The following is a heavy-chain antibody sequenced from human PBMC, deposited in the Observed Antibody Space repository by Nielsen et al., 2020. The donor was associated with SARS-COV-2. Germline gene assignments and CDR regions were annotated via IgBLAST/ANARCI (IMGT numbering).Heavy chain of an antibody. CDR2: ISFDGTTK. V-gene: IGHV3-30-3*01. CDR1: GFTFRTYA. D-gene: IGHD3-9*01. Sequence: GESLKISCAASGFTFRTYAMHWVRQAPGKGLEWVAIISFDGTTKYNEDSLKGRFTISRDNVNNLLFLQMNSLRAEDTALYYCARGLQYFEAYYFDYWGQGTLVTVSS. CDR3: ARGLQYFEAYYFDY. J-gene: IGHJ4*02.